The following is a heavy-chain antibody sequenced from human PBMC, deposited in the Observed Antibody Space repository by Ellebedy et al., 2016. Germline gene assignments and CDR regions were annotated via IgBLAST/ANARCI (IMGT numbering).Heavy chain of an antibody. CDR3: VRGNAVPGPEPLDY. Sequence: GGSLRLSCGASGFIFSSYAMTWVRQAPGKGLEWVSTINGYGDTTYYADSVKGRFTISRDNSDNTVYLQMNSLRAEDTAVYYCVRGNAVPGPEPLDYWGQGTLVTVSP. J-gene: IGHJ4*02. CDR2: INGYGDTT. V-gene: IGHV3-23*01. D-gene: IGHD6-19*01. CDR1: GFIFSSYA.